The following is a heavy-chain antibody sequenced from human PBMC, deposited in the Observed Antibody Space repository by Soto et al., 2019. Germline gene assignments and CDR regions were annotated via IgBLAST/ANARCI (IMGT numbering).Heavy chain of an antibody. Sequence: DVQLVESGGGSVKPGGSLRLSCVVSGVTFSNAWMNWIRQAPGKGLEWVGRIKSKVDGGTADYAAPVKGSFTISRDDSKNTLYLEMSSLKTEATSVYYCTSRYRGTMSRIDYWGQGTLVTVSS. V-gene: IGHV3-15*07. CDR1: GVTFSNAW. CDR2: IKSKVDGGTA. J-gene: IGHJ4*02. CDR3: TSRYRGTMSRIDY. D-gene: IGHD5-12*01.